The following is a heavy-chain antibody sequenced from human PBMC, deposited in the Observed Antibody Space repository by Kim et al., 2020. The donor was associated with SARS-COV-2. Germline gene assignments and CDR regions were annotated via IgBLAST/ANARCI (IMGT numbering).Heavy chain of an antibody. CDR3: ARPLHSTTVTLYLYFDL. CDR2: IFGSGSGT. J-gene: IGHJ2*01. Sequence: GGSLRLSCAASGFTFSNSSMSWVRQAPGKGLEWVSRIFGSGSGTYYADSVKGRFTISRDNSQSTLYLQMNNLRAEDTAVYYCARPLHSTTVTLYLYFDLWGRGTLVTVSS. D-gene: IGHD2-21*02. CDR1: GFTFSNSS. V-gene: IGHV3-23*01.